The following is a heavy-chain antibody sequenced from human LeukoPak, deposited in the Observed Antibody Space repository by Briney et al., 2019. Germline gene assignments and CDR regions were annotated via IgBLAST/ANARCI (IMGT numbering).Heavy chain of an antibody. Sequence: SETLSLTCTVSGGSISSGGYYWSWIRQHPGKGLEWIGYIYYSGSTYYNPSLKSRVTISVDTSKNQFSLKLSSVTAADTAVYYCARGYSGSYSNWFDPWGQGTLVTVS. J-gene: IGHJ5*02. CDR2: IYYSGST. CDR1: GGSISSGGYY. D-gene: IGHD1-26*01. CDR3: ARGYSGSYSNWFDP. V-gene: IGHV4-31*03.